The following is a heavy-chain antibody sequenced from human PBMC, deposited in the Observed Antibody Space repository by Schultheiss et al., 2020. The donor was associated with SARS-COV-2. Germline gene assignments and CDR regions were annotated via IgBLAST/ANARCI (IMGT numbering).Heavy chain of an antibody. CDR2: INHSGST. V-gene: IGHV4-34*01. CDR1: GGSFSGYY. CDR3: ARGYCTNGVCYTGYYFDY. D-gene: IGHD2-8*01. J-gene: IGHJ4*02. Sequence: SETLSLTCAVYGGSFSGYYWSWIRQPPGKGLEWIGEINHSGSTNYNPSLKSRVTISVDTSKNQFSLKLSSVTAADTAVYYCARGYCTNGVCYTGYYFDYWGQGTLVTVSS.